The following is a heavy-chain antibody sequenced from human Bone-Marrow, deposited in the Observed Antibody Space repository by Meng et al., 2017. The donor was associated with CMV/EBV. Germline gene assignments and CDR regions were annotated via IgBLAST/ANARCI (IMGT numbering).Heavy chain of an antibody. CDR2: ISSSGSTI. CDR1: GFTFSSYE. Sequence: GGSLRLSCAASGFTFSSYEMNWVRQAPGKGLEWVSYISSSGSTIYYADSVKGRFTISRDNAKNSLYLQMNSLRAEDTAVYYYASLWDAFDIWGQGTMVTVSS. D-gene: IGHD2-21*01. V-gene: IGHV3-48*03. CDR3: ASLWDAFDI. J-gene: IGHJ3*02.